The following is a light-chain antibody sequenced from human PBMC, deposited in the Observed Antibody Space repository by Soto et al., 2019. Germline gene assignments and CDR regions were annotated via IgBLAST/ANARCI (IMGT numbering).Light chain of an antibody. V-gene: IGKV1-8*01. CDR2: AAS. Sequence: NRSTHAPSSFCVPPGGSVIITNMASQGMSSYLGWYQQKSGKAPKCLIYAASTLQSWVPSWFSCSGSGTDFHLTTSSLQPEYFATYCRQQRNSDPPTFGGGTKVDIK. J-gene: IGKJ4*01. CDR1: QGMSSY. CDR3: QQRNSDPPT.